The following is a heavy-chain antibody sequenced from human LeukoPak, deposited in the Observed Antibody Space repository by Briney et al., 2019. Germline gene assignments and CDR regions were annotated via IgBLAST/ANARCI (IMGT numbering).Heavy chain of an antibody. CDR3: ARTFWPTVRGVIGFDP. CDR1: GGSFSGYY. V-gene: IGHV4-34*01. J-gene: IGHJ5*02. D-gene: IGHD3-10*01. CDR2: INHSGST. Sequence: SETLSLTCAVYGGSFSGYYWSWIRQPPGKGLEWIGEINHSGSTNYNPSLKSRVTISVDTSKNQFSLKLSSVTAADTAVYYCARTFWPTVRGVIGFDPWGQGTLVTVSS.